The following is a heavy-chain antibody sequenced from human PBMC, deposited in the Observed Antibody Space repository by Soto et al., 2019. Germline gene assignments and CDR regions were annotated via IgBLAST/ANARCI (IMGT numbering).Heavy chain of an antibody. CDR2: IYYSGST. J-gene: IGHJ4*02. CDR1: GGSISSGDYY. CDR3: ARDSLYGGTFDY. Sequence: LSLTCTVSGGSISSGDYYCSWIRQPPGKGLEWIGYIYYSGSTYYNPSLKSRVSISVDTSKNQFSLKLSSVTAADTAVYYCARDSLYGGTFDYCGQLTLVTVSS. D-gene: IGHD2-15*01. V-gene: IGHV4-30-4*01.